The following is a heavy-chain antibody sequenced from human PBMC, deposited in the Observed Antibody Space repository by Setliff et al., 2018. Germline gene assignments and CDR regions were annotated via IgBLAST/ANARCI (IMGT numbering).Heavy chain of an antibody. Sequence: ETLSLTCTVSGGSISTATYYWGWVRQAPGKGLQWVSSVSGSGMTRDYTDSVKGRFTVSRDSSQNKIHLQMDSLRAEDTGKYFCARADSDSYYPYYFDFWGQGVLVTVS. D-gene: IGHD3-22*01. CDR3: ARADSDSYYPYYFDF. J-gene: IGHJ4*02. V-gene: IGHV3-23*01. CDR2: VSGSGMTR. CDR1: GGSISTATYY.